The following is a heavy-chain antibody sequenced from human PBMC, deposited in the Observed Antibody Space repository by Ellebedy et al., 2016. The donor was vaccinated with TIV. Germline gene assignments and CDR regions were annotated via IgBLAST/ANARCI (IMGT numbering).Heavy chain of an antibody. Sequence: MPSETLSLTCTVSGGSISNSDYYWNWIRQPPGKGLEWIGSIYYSGSAYYNPSLKSRVTVSVDTSKNQYSLKLSSVTAADTAVYYCARGLRGPFDYWGQGTLVTVSS. V-gene: IGHV4-39*07. CDR1: GGSISNSDYY. CDR2: IYYSGSA. J-gene: IGHJ4*02. CDR3: ARGLRGPFDY.